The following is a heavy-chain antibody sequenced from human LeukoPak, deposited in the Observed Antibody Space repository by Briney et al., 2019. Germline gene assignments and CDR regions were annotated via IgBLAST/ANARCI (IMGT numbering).Heavy chain of an antibody. D-gene: IGHD2-15*01. J-gene: IGHJ3*02. V-gene: IGHV4-59*08. CDR3: ARHLVDAFDI. CDR2: IYYSGST. CDR1: GGSISSYY. Sequence: SETLSLTCTVSGGSISSYYWSWIRQPPGKGLEWIGYIYYSGSTNYNPSLKSRVTISVDTSTNQFSLKLSSVTAADTAVYYCARHLVDAFDIWGQGTMVTVSS.